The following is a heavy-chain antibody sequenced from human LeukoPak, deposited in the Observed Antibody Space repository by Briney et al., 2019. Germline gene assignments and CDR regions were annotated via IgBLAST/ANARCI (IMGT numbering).Heavy chain of an antibody. J-gene: IGHJ5*02. CDR1: GGSMSSGDYF. Sequence: SQTLSLTCTVSGGSMSSGDYFWNWIRQFPGKGLEWIGYIHYSGNTYYNSSLDSRVTISLSTSQNLFSLRLSSVIAADTAVYYCARSEVSIYGVAPNWFDPWGQGTLVTVSS. V-gene: IGHV4-31*03. CDR2: IHYSGNT. D-gene: IGHD3-3*02. CDR3: ARSEVSIYGVAPNWFDP.